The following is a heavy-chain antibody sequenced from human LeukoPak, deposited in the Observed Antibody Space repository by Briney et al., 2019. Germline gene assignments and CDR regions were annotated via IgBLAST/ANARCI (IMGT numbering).Heavy chain of an antibody. J-gene: IGHJ4*02. V-gene: IGHV3-53*01. CDR3: VRDPLDGDYGDDY. CDR2: IYSGGST. CDR1: GFTVSSNY. Sequence: GGSLRLSCAASGFTVSSNYMSWVRQAPGKGLEWVSVIYSGGSTYYADSVKGRFTISRDNSKNTLYLQMNSLRAEDTAVYYCVRDPLDGDYGDDYWGQGTLVTVSS. D-gene: IGHD4-17*01.